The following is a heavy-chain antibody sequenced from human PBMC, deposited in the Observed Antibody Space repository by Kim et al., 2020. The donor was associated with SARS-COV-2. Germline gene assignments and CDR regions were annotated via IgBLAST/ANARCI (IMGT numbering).Heavy chain of an antibody. CDR3: ARAPRITIFGLVISPYYFDY. J-gene: IGHJ4*02. Sequence: SETLSLTCAVYGGSFSGYYWSWIRQPPGKGLEWIGEINHSGSTNYNPSLKSRVTITVDTSKNQFSLKLSSVTAADTAVYYCARAPRITIFGLVISPYYFDYWGQGTLVTVSS. CDR1: GGSFSGYY. D-gene: IGHD3-3*01. V-gene: IGHV4-34*01. CDR2: INHSGST.